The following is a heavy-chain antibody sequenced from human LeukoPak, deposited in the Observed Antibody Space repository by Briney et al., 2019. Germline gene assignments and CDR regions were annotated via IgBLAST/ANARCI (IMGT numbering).Heavy chain of an antibody. Sequence: SETLSLTCTVSGGSISSSSYYWGWIRQPPGKGLEWIGSIYYSGSTYYNPSLKSRVTISEDTSKNQFSLKLSSVTAADTAVYYCARGVGYYGSGSYYNVAFDYWGQGTLVTVSS. CDR3: ARGVGYYGSGSYYNVAFDY. CDR1: GGSISSSSYY. J-gene: IGHJ4*02. V-gene: IGHV4-39*01. CDR2: IYYSGST. D-gene: IGHD3-10*01.